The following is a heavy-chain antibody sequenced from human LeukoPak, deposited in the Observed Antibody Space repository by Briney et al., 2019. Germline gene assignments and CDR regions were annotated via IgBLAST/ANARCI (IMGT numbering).Heavy chain of an antibody. J-gene: IGHJ4*02. V-gene: IGHV3-23*01. CDR1: GFTFSSYA. CDR2: ISGSGGST. D-gene: IGHD6-6*01. Sequence: GGSLRLSCAASGFTFSSYAMSWVRQAPGKGLGWVSAISGSGGSTYYADSVKGRFTISRDNSKNTLYLQMNSLRAEDTAVYYCAIPYSSSSPFDYWGQGTLVTVSS. CDR3: AIPYSSSSPFDY.